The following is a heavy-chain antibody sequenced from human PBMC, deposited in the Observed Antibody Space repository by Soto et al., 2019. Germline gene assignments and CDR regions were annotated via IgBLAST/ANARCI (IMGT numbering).Heavy chain of an antibody. V-gene: IGHV4-31*03. D-gene: IGHD6-19*01. CDR2: FYSSGSI. J-gene: IGHJ5*02. CDR3: ARMYSSGSGWFHP. CDR1: GYSITAGGYY. Sequence: TLSLTCFVSGYSITAGGYYWSWIRHHPGKGLEWIGSFYSSGSIIYNPSLRSRVSISGDTSSNQFSMSLTSVTAADTARYYCARMYSSGSGWFHPWGQGTLVTVSS.